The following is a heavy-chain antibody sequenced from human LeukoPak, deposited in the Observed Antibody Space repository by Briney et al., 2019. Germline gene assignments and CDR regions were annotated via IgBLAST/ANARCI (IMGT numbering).Heavy chain of an antibody. CDR3: ARDTIFGVVIIGGPYYYMDV. D-gene: IGHD3-3*01. CDR2: ISYDGSNK. Sequence: PGGSLRLSCAASGFTFSSYAMHWVRQAPGKGLEWVAAISYDGSNKYYADSVKGRFTISRDNSKNTLYLQMNSLRAEDTAVYYCARDTIFGVVIIGGPYYYMDVWGKGTTVTVSS. CDR1: GFTFSSYA. J-gene: IGHJ6*03. V-gene: IGHV3-30*04.